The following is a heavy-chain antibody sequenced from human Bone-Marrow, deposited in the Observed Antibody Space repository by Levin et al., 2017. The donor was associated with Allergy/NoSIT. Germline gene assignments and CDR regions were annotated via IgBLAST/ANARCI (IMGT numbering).Heavy chain of an antibody. Sequence: SQTLSLTCTVSRGSISTNSYYWGWIRQPPGKGLEWIGNVYYSGNTYYNPSLKSRVTMSVDTSKNQFSLKLTSVTDADTAVYYCARPYPYCGGDCYDGAFDIWGPGTMVIVSA. CDR3: ARPYPYCGGDCYDGAFDI. V-gene: IGHV4-39*01. D-gene: IGHD2-21*02. CDR2: VYYSGNT. CDR1: RGSISTNSYY. J-gene: IGHJ3*02.